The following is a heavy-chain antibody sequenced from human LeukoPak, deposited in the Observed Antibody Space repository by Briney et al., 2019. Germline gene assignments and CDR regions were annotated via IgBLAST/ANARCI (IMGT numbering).Heavy chain of an antibody. D-gene: IGHD4-17*01. V-gene: IGHV4-34*01. CDR3: ASAGPTTVTTTDAFDI. CDR2: INHVGST. Sequence: SETLSLTCAVYGGSFSGYYWSWIRQPPGKGLEWIGQINHVGSTKYNPSLKSRVTISVDTSKNHFSLKLSSVTAADTAVYYCASAGPTTVTTTDAFDIWCQGTMVTVSS. CDR1: GGSFSGYY. J-gene: IGHJ3*02.